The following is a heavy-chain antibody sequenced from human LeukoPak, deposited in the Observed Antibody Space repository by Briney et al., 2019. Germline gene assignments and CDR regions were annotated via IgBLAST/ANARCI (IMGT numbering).Heavy chain of an antibody. Sequence: PSETLSLTCAVYGGSFSGYYWSWIRQPPGKGQEWIGEIDHSGSTNYNPSLKSRVTISVDTSKNQFSLKLSSVTAADTAVYYCARRPTALHYYGSGNRYYFDYWGQGTLVIVSS. J-gene: IGHJ4*02. CDR1: GGSFSGYY. D-gene: IGHD3-10*01. CDR2: IDHSGST. V-gene: IGHV4-34*01. CDR3: ARRPTALHYYGSGNRYYFDY.